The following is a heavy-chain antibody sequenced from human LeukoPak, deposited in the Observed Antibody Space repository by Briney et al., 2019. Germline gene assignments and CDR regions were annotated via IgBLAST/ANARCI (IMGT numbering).Heavy chain of an antibody. CDR1: GGSFSGYY. Sequence: SETLSLTCAVYGGSFSGYYWSWIRQPPGKGLEWIGEINHSGSTYYNPSLKSRVTISVDTSKNQFSLKLSSVTAADTAVYYCARDAFETYYYDSSGYYPPNYFDYWGQGTLVTVSS. D-gene: IGHD3-22*01. CDR2: INHSGST. CDR3: ARDAFETYYYDSSGYYPPNYFDY. V-gene: IGHV4-34*01. J-gene: IGHJ4*02.